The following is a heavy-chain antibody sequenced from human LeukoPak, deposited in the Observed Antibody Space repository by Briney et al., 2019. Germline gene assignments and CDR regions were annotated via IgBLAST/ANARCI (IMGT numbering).Heavy chain of an antibody. J-gene: IGHJ4*02. CDR1: GGSISSGSYY. D-gene: IGHD3-22*01. V-gene: IGHV4-61*02. CDR2: IYTSGST. Sequence: PSQTLSLTCTVSGGSISSGSYYWSWIRQPAGKGLEWIGRIYTSGSTNYNPSLKSRVTISADTSKNQFSLKLSSVTAADTAVYYCARVLYYYDSSGLIDYWGQGTLVTVSS. CDR3: ARVLYYYDSSGLIDY.